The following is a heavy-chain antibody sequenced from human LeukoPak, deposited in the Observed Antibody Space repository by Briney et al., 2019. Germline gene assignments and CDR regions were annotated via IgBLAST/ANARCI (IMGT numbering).Heavy chain of an antibody. Sequence: PGGSLRLSCAASGFTFSSYWMSWVRQAPGKGLEWVSGIITSGAITYYADSVKGRFTISRDNSKNTLYLQMNSLRAEDTALYYCAKIVRRAFDVWGQGTMVTVSS. CDR1: GFTFSSYW. D-gene: IGHD6-6*01. V-gene: IGHV3-23*01. J-gene: IGHJ3*01. CDR3: AKIVRRAFDV. CDR2: IITSGAIT.